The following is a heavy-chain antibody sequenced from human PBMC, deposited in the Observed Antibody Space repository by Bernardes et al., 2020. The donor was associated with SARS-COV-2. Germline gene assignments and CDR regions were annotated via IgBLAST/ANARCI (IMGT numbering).Heavy chain of an antibody. CDR1: GFTFGSYG. J-gene: IGHJ6*02. D-gene: IGHD3-10*01. CDR2: ISHDASNK. V-gene: IGHV3-30*03. Sequence: GGSLRLSCAASGFTFGSYGMYWVRQAPGKGLEWVAVISHDASNKQDADSVKGRFTISRDNSKRTLDLQMNTLRPEDTAVYHCARDLRNYHDSGSSYLAPGFRFYYQYGLDVWGQGTTVTVSS. CDR3: ARDLRNYHDSGSSYLAPGFRFYYQYGLDV.